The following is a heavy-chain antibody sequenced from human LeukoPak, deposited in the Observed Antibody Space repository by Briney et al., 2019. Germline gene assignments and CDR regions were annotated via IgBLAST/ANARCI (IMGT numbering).Heavy chain of an antibody. CDR2: INANSGVT. D-gene: IGHD4-17*01. J-gene: IGHJ4*02. CDR1: RYTFSGYY. V-gene: IGHV1-2*02. CDR3: ASYGDFSHNLDY. Sequence: ASVKVSCKASRYTFSGYYVHWVRQAPGQGLEWMGWINANSGVTNYAQNFQGRVTMTRDTSISTVYMELSSLRSDDTAVYYCASYGDFSHNLDYWGQGTLATVSS.